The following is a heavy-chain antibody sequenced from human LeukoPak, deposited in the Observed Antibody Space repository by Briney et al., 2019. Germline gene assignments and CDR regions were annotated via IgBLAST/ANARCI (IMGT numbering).Heavy chain of an antibody. Sequence: HTGGSLRLHSSAPGITFSSYAMSWVRQAPGKGLESVSALSGSGGSTYYAASVKGRFTISRDNSTNTLYLQMNSLRAEDTAVYHCAKKGRVFDPWGKGTLATVSA. CDR1: GITFSSYA. J-gene: IGHJ5*02. CDR3: AKKGRVFDP. D-gene: IGHD3-10*01. CDR2: LSGSGGST. V-gene: IGHV3-23*01.